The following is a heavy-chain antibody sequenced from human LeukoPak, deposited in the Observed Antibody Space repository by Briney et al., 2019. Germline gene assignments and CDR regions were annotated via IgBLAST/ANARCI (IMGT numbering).Heavy chain of an antibody. CDR2: IWYDGIKK. D-gene: IGHD1-26*01. CDR3: ARNVGGSYGGDY. V-gene: IGHV3-33*08. CDR1: GFTFSSYS. J-gene: IGHJ4*02. Sequence: GGSLRLSCAASGFTFSSYSMHWVRQAPGKGLEWVAVIWYDGIKKYYADSVKGRFTISRDISKSAVYLQMNSLRAEDTAVYYCARNVGGSYGGDYWGQGTLVTVFS.